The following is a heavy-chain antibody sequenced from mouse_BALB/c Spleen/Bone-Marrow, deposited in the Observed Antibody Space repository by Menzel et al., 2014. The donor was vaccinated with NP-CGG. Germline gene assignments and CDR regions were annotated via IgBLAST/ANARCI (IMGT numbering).Heavy chain of an antibody. J-gene: IGHJ1*01. Sequence: VKLMESGPGLVAPSQSLSITCTVSGFSLTAYGLNWVRQPPGKGLEWLGVIWGDGSTDYNSALKSRLSISKGNSKSQVFLEMNSLQTDDTARYYCARGSLLYYGGSYWYFDVWGAGTTVTVSS. D-gene: IGHD1-1*01. V-gene: IGHV2-6-7*01. CDR1: GFSLTAYG. CDR2: IWGDGST. CDR3: ARGSLLYYGGSYWYFDV.